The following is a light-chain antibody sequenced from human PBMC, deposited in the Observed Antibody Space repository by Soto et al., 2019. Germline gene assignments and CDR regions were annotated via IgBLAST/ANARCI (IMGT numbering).Light chain of an antibody. Sequence: DIQMTQSPSTLSASVGDRVTITCRASQSISSWLAWYQQKPGKAPKLLIYKASSLERGVPSRFSGSGAGTEFTLTISSLQPDDFATYYCQQYNSYSRALTFGGGTKVEIK. CDR1: QSISSW. CDR2: KAS. V-gene: IGKV1-5*03. CDR3: QQYNSYSRALT. J-gene: IGKJ4*01.